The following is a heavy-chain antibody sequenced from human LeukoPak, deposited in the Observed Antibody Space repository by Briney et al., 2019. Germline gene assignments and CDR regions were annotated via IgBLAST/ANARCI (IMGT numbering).Heavy chain of an antibody. J-gene: IGHJ3*02. V-gene: IGHV3-73*01. CDR3: AKGFSGYVLDI. CDR1: GFTFSGSA. Sequence: PGGSLRLSCAASGFTFSGSAMHWVRQASGKGLEWVGRIRSKANSYATAYAASVKGRFTISRDDSKNTAYLQMNSLRAEDTAVYYCAKGFSGYVLDIWGQGTMVTVSS. CDR2: IRSKANSYAT. D-gene: IGHD5-12*01.